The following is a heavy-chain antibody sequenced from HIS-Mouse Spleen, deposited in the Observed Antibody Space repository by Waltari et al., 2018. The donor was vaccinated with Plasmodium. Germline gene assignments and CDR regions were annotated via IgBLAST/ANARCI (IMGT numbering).Heavy chain of an antibody. V-gene: IGHV1-2*02. Sequence: QVQLVQSGAEVKKPGASVKVSCKASGYTFTGSYIQWVRQAPGQGLEWMGWINPNSGGTNYAQKFQGRVTMTRDTSISTAYMELSRLRSDDTAVYYCARDLAAAGHFDYWGQGTLVTVSS. CDR2: INPNSGGT. CDR1: GYTFTGSY. J-gene: IGHJ4*02. CDR3: ARDLAAAGHFDY. D-gene: IGHD6-13*01.